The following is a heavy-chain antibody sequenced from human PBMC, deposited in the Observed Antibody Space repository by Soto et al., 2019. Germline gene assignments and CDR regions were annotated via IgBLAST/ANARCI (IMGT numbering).Heavy chain of an antibody. CDR1: GDTFTNFG. D-gene: IGHD3-10*01. Sequence: HLVQSGPEVKKPGASVTVSCKTSGDTFTNFGLSWVRQAPGQGLEWMGWIATYNSNNNYAQKFQGSLTLTTDTSTSTGYMELKSLEYDDTAVYYCARVLRGVVNWFDPWGQGTLVTVSS. CDR3: ARVLRGVVNWFDP. J-gene: IGHJ5*02. CDR2: IATYNSNN. V-gene: IGHV1-18*01.